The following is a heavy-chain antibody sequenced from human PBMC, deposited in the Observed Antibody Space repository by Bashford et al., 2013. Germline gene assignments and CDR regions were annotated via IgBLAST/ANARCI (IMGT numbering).Heavy chain of an antibody. V-gene: IGHV1-2*02. CDR3: ARWPRGYSQAYRQRNNWFDT. CDR2: INPNSGDT. CDR1: EYMFTDYY. Sequence: VASVKVSCKASEYMFTDYYIHWVRQAPGQGLEWMGWINPNSGDTEYAQKFRGRVIVTRDTSISTAYMELSNLRSDDTAVYFCARWPRGYSQAYRQRNNWFDTWGQGTLVTVSS. J-gene: IGHJ5*02. D-gene: IGHD5-18*01.